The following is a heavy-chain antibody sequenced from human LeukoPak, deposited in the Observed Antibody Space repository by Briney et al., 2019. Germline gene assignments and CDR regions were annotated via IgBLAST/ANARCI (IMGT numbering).Heavy chain of an antibody. CDR1: GFTSDDYG. D-gene: IGHD3-22*01. CDR3: ARVGFYDSSGYVDY. CDR2: INWNGGST. J-gene: IGHJ4*02. Sequence: PGGSLRLSCAASGFTSDDYGMSWVRQAPGKGLEWVSGINWNGGSTGYADSVKGRFTISRDNAKNSLYLQMNSLRAEDTALYYCARVGFYDSSGYVDYWGQGTLVTVSS. V-gene: IGHV3-20*04.